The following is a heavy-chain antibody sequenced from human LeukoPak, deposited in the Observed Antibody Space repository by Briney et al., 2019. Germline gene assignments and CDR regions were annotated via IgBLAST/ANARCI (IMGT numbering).Heavy chain of an antibody. V-gene: IGHV3-53*05. CDR2: IYSGGST. CDR3: AKVGDYDILTGYYLSGAFDI. CDR1: GFTVSSIY. J-gene: IGHJ3*02. D-gene: IGHD3-9*01. Sequence: GGSLTLSCAASGFTVSSIYMSWVRQAPGKGLEWVSIIYSGGSTYYADSVKGRFTISRDNSKNTLYLQMNSLRAEDTAVYYCAKVGDYDILTGYYLSGAFDIWGQGTMVTVSS.